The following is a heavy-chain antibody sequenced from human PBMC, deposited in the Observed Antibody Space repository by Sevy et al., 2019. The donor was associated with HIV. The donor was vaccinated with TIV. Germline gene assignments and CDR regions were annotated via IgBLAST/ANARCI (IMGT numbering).Heavy chain of an antibody. V-gene: IGHV3-74*03. CDR1: GFTFGSYW. D-gene: IGHD7-27*01. CDR3: ARPSRTAPTGAYDS. Sequence: GGSLRLSCPASGFTFGSYWMHWVRQAPGKGLVWVSRINSDGTSTKYADSVKGRFTISRDNAKNTVFLQVNSLRAEDTATYYCARPSRTAPTGAYDSWGQGTLVTVSS. CDR2: INSDGTST. J-gene: IGHJ4*02.